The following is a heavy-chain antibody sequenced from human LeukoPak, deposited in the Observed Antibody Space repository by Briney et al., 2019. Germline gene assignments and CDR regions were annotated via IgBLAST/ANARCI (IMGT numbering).Heavy chain of an antibody. J-gene: IGHJ4*02. CDR3: ARLGGGWFGELLSAENYFDY. CDR2: ISAYNGNT. V-gene: IGHV1-18*01. CDR1: GYTFTSYG. D-gene: IGHD3-10*01. Sequence: ASVKVSCKASGYTFTSYGISWVRRAPGQGLEWMGWISAYNGNTNYAQTLQGRVTMTTDTSTSTAYMELRSLRSDDTAVYYCARLGGGWFGELLSAENYFDYWGEGNLGTASS.